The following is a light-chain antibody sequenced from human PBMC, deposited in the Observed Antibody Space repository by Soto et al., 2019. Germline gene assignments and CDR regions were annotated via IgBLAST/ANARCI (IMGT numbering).Light chain of an antibody. CDR1: SSNIGGTNY. Sequence: QSALTQPPSASGTPGQRVFISCSGSSSNIGGTNYAYWYQQLPGAAPKLLMHSNNLRPSGVPERISGSKSGTSASLAISGLRSEVEAVYYCASWDDRLGAVIFGEGTKLTVL. CDR2: SNN. J-gene: IGLJ2*01. CDR3: ASWDDRLGAVI. V-gene: IGLV1-47*02.